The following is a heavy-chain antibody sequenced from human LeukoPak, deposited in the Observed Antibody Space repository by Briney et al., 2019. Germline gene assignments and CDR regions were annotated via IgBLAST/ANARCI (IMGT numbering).Heavy chain of an antibody. Sequence: SQTLSLTCAVSGGSISSGGYSWSWIRQPPGKGLEWIGYTSHSGSTYYKPSLKSRVTISVDRSKNQFSLKVTSVTAADTAVYYCARYSSTWPYWYFDLWGRGTLVTVSS. CDR1: GGSISSGGYS. D-gene: IGHD6-13*01. J-gene: IGHJ2*01. CDR2: TSHSGST. V-gene: IGHV4-30-2*01. CDR3: ARYSSTWPYWYFDL.